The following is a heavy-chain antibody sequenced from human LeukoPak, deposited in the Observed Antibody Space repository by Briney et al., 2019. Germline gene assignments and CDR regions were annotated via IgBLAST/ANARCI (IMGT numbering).Heavy chain of an antibody. CDR3: ATLDARSSWALIDY. V-gene: IGHV4-39*01. D-gene: IGHD6-13*01. Sequence: SETLSLTCTVSGGSISSSSYYWGWIRQPPVKGLEWIGSIYYSGSTYYNPSLESRVTISVDTSKNQFSLKLSSVTAADTAVYYCATLDARSSWALIDYWGQGTLVTVSS. CDR2: IYYSGST. CDR1: GGSISSSSYY. J-gene: IGHJ4*02.